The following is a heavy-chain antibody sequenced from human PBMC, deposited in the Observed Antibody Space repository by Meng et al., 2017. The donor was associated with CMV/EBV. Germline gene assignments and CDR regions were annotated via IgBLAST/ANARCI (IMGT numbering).Heavy chain of an antibody. CDR2: IYYSGST. V-gene: IGHV4-39*01. D-gene: IGHD3-16*01. Sequence: SETLSLTCTVSDGSISSSSYYWGWIRQPPGKGLEWIGSIYYSGSTYYNPSLKSRVTISVDTSKNQFSLKLSSVTAADTAVYYCARRKGGPEFDYWGQGTLVTVSS. CDR1: DGSISSSSYY. CDR3: ARRKGGPEFDY. J-gene: IGHJ4*02.